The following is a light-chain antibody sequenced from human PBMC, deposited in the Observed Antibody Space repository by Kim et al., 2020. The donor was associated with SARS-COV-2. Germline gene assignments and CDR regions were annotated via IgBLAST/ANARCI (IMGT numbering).Light chain of an antibody. Sequence: APEKTDRITCGENNIGSKTVHWYQQKPGQAPVLVVYDDSDRPSGIPERFSGFNSGKTATLTISRVEAGDEADYYCQVWDSNTDQYVFGTGTKVTVL. J-gene: IGLJ1*01. CDR3: QVWDSNTDQYV. CDR2: DDS. V-gene: IGLV3-21*03. CDR1: NIGSKT.